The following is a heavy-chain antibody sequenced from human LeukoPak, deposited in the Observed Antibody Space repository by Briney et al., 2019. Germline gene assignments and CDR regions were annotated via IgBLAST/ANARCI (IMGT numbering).Heavy chain of an antibody. J-gene: IGHJ4*02. CDR1: GFTFSSYA. CDR3: ARDSEHIVVVTAIGAFYFDY. D-gene: IGHD2-21*02. Sequence: GGSLRLSCAASGFTFSSYAMHWVRQAPGKGLEWVAVISYDGSNKYYADSVKGRFTISRDNSKNTLYLQMNSLRAEDTAVYYCARDSEHIVVVTAIGAFYFDYWGQGTLVTVSS. CDR2: ISYDGSNK. V-gene: IGHV3-30*04.